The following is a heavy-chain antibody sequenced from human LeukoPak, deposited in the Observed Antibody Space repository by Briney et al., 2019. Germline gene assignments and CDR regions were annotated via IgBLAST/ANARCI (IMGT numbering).Heavy chain of an antibody. V-gene: IGHV3-33*01. D-gene: IGHD6-13*01. CDR3: ARDRLSRSSSWYYFDY. CDR2: IWYDGSNK. CDR1: GFTFSSYG. J-gene: IGHJ4*02. Sequence: QPGGSLRLSCAASGFTFSSYGMHWVRQAPGKGLEWVAVIWYDGSNKYYADSVKGRFTISRDNSKNTLYLQMNSLRAEDMAVYYCARDRLSRSSSWYYFDYWGQGTLVTVSS.